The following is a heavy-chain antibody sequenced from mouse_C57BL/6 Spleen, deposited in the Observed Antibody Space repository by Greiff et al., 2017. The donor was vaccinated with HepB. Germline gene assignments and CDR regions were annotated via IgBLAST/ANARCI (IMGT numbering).Heavy chain of an antibody. Sequence: QVQLQQSGPELVKPGASVKISCKASGYASSSSWMNWVKQRPGKGLEGIGRIYPGGGDTNYQGKFKGKATLTADKATSTPYMQLSNLTSEDTAVYFCASDVIVVFAYWGQGTLVTVSA. CDR3: ASDVIVVFAY. J-gene: IGHJ3*01. CDR2: IYPGGGDT. CDR1: GYASSSSW. V-gene: IGHV1-82*01. D-gene: IGHD1-1*02.